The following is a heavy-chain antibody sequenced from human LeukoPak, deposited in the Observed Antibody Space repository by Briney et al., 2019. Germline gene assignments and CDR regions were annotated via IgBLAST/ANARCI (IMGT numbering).Heavy chain of an antibody. Sequence: GGSLRLSCAASGFTFSSYTMSWVRQAPRKGLEWVSTITTSDGNTYYADSVKGRFTVSRDNSKDTLFLQMNSLRAEDTAVYYCAKDGGLWVSAHWGDSWGRGTLVTVSS. CDR2: ITTSDGNT. J-gene: IGHJ4*02. CDR1: GFTFSSYT. D-gene: IGHD7-27*01. CDR3: AKDGGLWVSAHWGDS. V-gene: IGHV3-23*01.